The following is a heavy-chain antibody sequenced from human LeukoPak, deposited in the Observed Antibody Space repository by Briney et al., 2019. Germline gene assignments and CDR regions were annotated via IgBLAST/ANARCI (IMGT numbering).Heavy chain of an antibody. V-gene: IGHV5-51*01. Sequence: PGESLKISCKGSGYSFTSYWIGWVRQMPGKGLEWMGIIYPGDSDTRYSPSFQGQVTISADKSISTAYLQWSSLKASDTAMYYCARLGPPLGEQWLVLGAFDIWGQGTMVTVSS. J-gene: IGHJ3*02. CDR1: GYSFTSYW. CDR2: IYPGDSDT. CDR3: ARLGPPLGEQWLVLGAFDI. D-gene: IGHD6-19*01.